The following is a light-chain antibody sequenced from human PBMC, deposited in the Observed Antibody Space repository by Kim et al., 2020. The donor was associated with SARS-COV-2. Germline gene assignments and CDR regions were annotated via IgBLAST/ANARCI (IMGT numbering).Light chain of an antibody. Sequence: SVGDRVTITCRASQSISSYLNWYQQKPGKAPKLLIYAASSLQSGVPSRFSGSGSGTDFTLTISSLQPEDFATYYCQQSYSTPRTFGQGTKLEIK. CDR3: QQSYSTPRT. V-gene: IGKV1-39*01. CDR1: QSISSY. J-gene: IGKJ2*01. CDR2: AAS.